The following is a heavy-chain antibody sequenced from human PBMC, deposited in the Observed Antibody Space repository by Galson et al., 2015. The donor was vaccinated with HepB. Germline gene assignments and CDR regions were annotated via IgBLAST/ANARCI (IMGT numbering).Heavy chain of an antibody. V-gene: IGHV1-2*02. CDR2: INCHTGDT. D-gene: IGHD2-15*01. CDR1: GYTFTGYY. Sequence: QSGAEVKKPGASVKVSCKASGYTFTGYYIHWVRQAPGQGLEWVGWINCHTGDTRYVQKFQGRVTMTRDTSITTAYMDLSGLTSDDTAVYYCARDDWEDCSGGTCFPNWGQGTLVTVSS. J-gene: IGHJ4*02. CDR3: ARDDWEDCSGGTCFPN.